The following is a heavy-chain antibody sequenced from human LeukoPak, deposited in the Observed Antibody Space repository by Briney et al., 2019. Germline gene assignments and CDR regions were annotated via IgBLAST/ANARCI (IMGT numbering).Heavy chain of an antibody. CDR1: GFIFSTHG. CDR3: ARAAGGTSRDY. Sequence: GGSLRLSCTASGFIFSTHGMHWVRQAPGKGLEWVANIKDDGSDKYYVDSVKGRFTISRDNAKNSLYLQMNSLRDDDTAVYYCARAAGGTSRDYWGQGTLVTVSS. V-gene: IGHV3-7*01. D-gene: IGHD1-26*01. CDR2: IKDDGSDK. J-gene: IGHJ4*02.